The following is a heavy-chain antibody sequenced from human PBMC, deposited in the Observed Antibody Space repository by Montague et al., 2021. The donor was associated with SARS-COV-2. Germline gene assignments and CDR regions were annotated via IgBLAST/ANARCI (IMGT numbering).Heavy chain of an antibody. CDR3: ARERWAVGVSFDY. CDR2: TYYRSRWSN. CDR1: GDSVSSNSAT. V-gene: IGHV6-1*01. Sequence: CAISGDSVSSNSATWHWIRQSPSRGLEWLGRTYYRSRWSNDYAVSVRSRIVINPDTSTNQFSLQLSSVTPEDTAAYFCARERWAVGVSFDYWGQGTLVTVSS. J-gene: IGHJ4*02. D-gene: IGHD1-26*01.